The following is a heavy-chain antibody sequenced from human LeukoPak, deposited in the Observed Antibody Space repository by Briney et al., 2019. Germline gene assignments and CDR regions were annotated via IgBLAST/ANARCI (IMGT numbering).Heavy chain of an antibody. Sequence: PSETLSLTWAVVGGSFSGYYWTWVRQPPGVVLEWVGEINQSGVINYNSSFKSRVTISEDTSKNQFSLKLNSVTAADTAVYYCARGREAARPPLGYWGQGTLVTVSS. CDR1: GGSFSGYY. D-gene: IGHD6-13*01. J-gene: IGHJ4*02. V-gene: IGHV4-34*01. CDR3: ARGREAARPPLGY. CDR2: INQSGVI.